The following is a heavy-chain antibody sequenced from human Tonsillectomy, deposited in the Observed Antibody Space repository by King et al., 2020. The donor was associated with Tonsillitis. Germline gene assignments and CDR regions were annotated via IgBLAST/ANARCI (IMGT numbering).Heavy chain of an antibody. CDR2: IIPIFGSP. CDR3: MRDIGHRAAAGKLGAFDI. Sequence: QLVQSGAEVKKPGSSVKVSCKASGDTFSSYSISWVRQAAGQGLEWMGGIIPIFGSPNYAQKFQGRVTFTADESTSTVFMELRSVKSEGTAVYYCMRDIGHRAAAGKLGAFDIWGQGTMVTVSS. J-gene: IGHJ3*02. CDR1: GDTFSSYS. D-gene: IGHD6-13*01. V-gene: IGHV1-69*12.